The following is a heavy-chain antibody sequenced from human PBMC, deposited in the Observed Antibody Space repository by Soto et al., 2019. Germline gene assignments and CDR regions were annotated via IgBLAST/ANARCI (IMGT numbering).Heavy chain of an antibody. CDR2: IKSKTDGGIT. J-gene: IGHJ6*02. CDR3: TTGYYYDSSGYYYGFYYYGMDV. CDR1: GFTFSNAW. V-gene: IGHV3-15*07. D-gene: IGHD3-22*01. Sequence: EVQLVESGGGLVKPGGSLRLSCAASGFTFSNAWMNWVRQAPGKGLEWVGRIKSKTDGGITDYAAPVKGRFTISRDDSKNTLYLQMNSLKTEDTAVYYCTTGYYYDSSGYYYGFYYYGMDVWGQGTTVTVSS.